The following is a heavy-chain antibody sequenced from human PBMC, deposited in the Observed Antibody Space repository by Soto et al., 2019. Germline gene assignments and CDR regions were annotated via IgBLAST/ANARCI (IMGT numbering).Heavy chain of an antibody. CDR3: ARAPWVTMYEYFDY. V-gene: IGHV4-61*01. D-gene: IGHD4-17*01. CDR1: GGSVSSGSYY. Sequence: PSETLSLTCTVSGGSVSSGSYYWSWIRQPPGKGLEWIGYIYYSGSTNYNPSLKSRVTISVDTSKNQFSLKLSSVTAADTAVYYCARAPWVTMYEYFDYWGQGTLVTVSS. CDR2: IYYSGST. J-gene: IGHJ4*02.